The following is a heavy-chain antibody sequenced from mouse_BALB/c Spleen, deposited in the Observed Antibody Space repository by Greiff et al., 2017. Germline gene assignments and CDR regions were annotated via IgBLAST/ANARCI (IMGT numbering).Heavy chain of an antibody. CDR2: ISYSGST. D-gene: IGHD1-1*01. J-gene: IGHJ3*01. CDR3: ARYDYGSSYGFAY. CDR1: GDSITSGY. Sequence: EVMLVESGPSLVKPSQTLSLTCSVTGDSITSGYWNWIRKFPGNKLEYMGYISYSGSTYYNPSLKSRISITRDTSKNQYYLQLNSVTTEDTATYYCARYDYGSSYGFAYWGQGTLVTVSA. V-gene: IGHV3-8*02.